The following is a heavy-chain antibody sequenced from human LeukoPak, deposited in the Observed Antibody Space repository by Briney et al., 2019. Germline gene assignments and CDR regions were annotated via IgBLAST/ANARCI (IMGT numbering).Heavy chain of an antibody. J-gene: IGHJ3*01. CDR2: IKSEVDGGTT. CDR1: GFTFSDAW. Sequence: GGSLRLSCAASGFTFSDAWMYWVRQAPGKGLEWVGRIKSEVDGGTTDYTAPVKGRFTISRDDSKDTLYLQMNSLKTEDTAVYYCTTDAPYYYGSGSKTDAFDLWGQGTGVTVSS. D-gene: IGHD3-10*01. V-gene: IGHV3-15*01. CDR3: TTDAPYYYGSGSKTDAFDL.